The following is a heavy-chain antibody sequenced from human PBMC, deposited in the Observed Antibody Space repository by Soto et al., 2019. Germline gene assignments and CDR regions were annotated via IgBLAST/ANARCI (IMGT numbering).Heavy chain of an antibody. CDR3: AKDRGGLVHLGELWDS. CDR2: ISGGGDST. CDR1: GFNFRNYA. Sequence: VQLLESGGGLVQPGGSLRLSCAASGFNFRNYAMSWVRQAPGKGLEWVSVISGGGDSTFYADSVRGRLTISRDNPNKKVFLQTNSRRADDPAIYSCAKDRGGLVHLGELWDSWGQGTLVTVSS. V-gene: IGHV3-23*01. J-gene: IGHJ4*02. D-gene: IGHD3-16*01.